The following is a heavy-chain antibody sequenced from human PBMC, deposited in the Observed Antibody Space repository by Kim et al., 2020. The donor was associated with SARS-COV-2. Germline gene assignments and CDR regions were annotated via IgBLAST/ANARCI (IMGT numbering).Heavy chain of an antibody. J-gene: IGHJ4*02. D-gene: IGHD1-26*01. V-gene: IGHV3-64D*06. CDR3: VKGEYSGRYYFDY. Sequence: GGSLRLSCSASGFTFSSYAMHWVRQAPGKGLEYVSAISSNGGSTYYADSVKGRFTISRDNSKNTLYLQMSSLRAEDTAVYYCVKGEYSGRYYFDYWGQGTLVTVSS. CDR2: ISSNGGST. CDR1: GFTFSSYA.